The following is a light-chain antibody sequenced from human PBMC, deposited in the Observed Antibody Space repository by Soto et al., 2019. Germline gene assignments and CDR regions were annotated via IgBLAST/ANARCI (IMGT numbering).Light chain of an antibody. CDR2: DAS. CDR3: QQRSNWIT. J-gene: IGKJ5*01. V-gene: IGKV3-11*01. Sequence: EIVLTHSPATLSLSPGERATLSCRASQIVSTYLGWYQQKPGQAPRLLIYDASNRATGIPARFSGSGSGTDFTLTISSLEPEDFAVYYCQQRSNWITFGQGTRLEIK. CDR1: QIVSTY.